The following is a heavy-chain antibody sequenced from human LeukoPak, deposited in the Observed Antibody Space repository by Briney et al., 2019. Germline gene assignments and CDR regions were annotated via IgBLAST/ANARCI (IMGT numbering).Heavy chain of an antibody. CDR3: ARVSIFGVVIPPDY. J-gene: IGHJ4*02. CDR1: GFTFSSYA. Sequence: GGSLRFSCAAFGFTFSSYAMHWVRQGPGKGPEWGSVISSDGTNTYFADSVKGRFTISRDNARKMLSLQMHSLRPEDSAVYYCARVSIFGVVIPPDYWGQGALVTVSS. CDR2: ISSDGTNT. D-gene: IGHD3-3*02. V-gene: IGHV3-30*01.